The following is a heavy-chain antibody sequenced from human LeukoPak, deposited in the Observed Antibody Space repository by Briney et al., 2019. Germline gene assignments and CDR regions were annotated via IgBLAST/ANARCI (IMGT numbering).Heavy chain of an antibody. V-gene: IGHV3-15*05. CDR1: GFTVSNAW. CDR3: TTHLQYGGNSG. Sequence: PGGSLRLSCAASGFTVSNAWMNWVRQAPGKGLEWLGRLKSKIDGGATDYAAPVKGRFTISRDDSKNTLYLQLNSLRTEDTAVYYCTTHLQYGGNSGWGQGTLVTVSP. D-gene: IGHD4-23*01. J-gene: IGHJ4*02. CDR2: LKSKIDGGAT.